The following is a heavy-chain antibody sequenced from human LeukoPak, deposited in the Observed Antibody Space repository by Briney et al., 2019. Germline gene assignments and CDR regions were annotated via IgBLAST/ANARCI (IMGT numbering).Heavy chain of an antibody. CDR1: GFTLSSYT. Sequence: SGGSLRLSCAASGFTLSSYTMNWVRQAPGKGLEWVSSISSSSTYLDYADSLKGRFTISRDNAKNSLYLQMNSLRAEDTAVYYCARRSYCGGDCYGSDAFDIWGQGTMVTVSS. CDR3: ARRSYCGGDCYGSDAFDI. D-gene: IGHD2-21*02. J-gene: IGHJ3*02. CDR2: ISSSSTYL. V-gene: IGHV3-21*01.